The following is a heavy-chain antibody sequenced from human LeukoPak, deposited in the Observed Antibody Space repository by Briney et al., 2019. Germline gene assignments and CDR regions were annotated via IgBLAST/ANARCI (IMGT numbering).Heavy chain of an antibody. V-gene: IGHV3-64*01. CDR3: ARGLWSGYSFNWFDP. CDR1: GFSFSAYA. Sequence: GGSLRLSCAASGFSFSAYAMHWVRQAPGKGLESVSGISSYGGSTYHANSVKGRFTISRDNSKNTLYLQMGSLGGEVMAVYYCARGLWSGYSFNWFDPWGQGTLVTVSS. D-gene: IGHD3-3*01. J-gene: IGHJ5*02. CDR2: ISSYGGST.